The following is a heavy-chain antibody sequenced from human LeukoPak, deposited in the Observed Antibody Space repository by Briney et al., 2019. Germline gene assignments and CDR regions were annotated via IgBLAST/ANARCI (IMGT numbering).Heavy chain of an antibody. J-gene: IGHJ4*02. CDR3: ARHSSLQGYYFDY. CDR1: GGSITGYY. D-gene: IGHD6-6*01. V-gene: IGHV4-59*08. Sequence: SETLSLTCTVSGGSITGYYWSWIRQPPGKGLEWIGNVHYSGSTNYHPSLQGRVTISVDTSKNQFSLKLRSVTAADTAVYYCARHSSLQGYYFDYWGQGTLVTVSS. CDR2: VHYSGST.